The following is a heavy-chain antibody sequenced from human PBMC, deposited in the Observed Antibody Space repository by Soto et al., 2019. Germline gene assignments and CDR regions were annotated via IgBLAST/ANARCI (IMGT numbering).Heavy chain of an antibody. D-gene: IGHD3-10*01. CDR2: INHSGST. Sequence: SETLSLTCAVYGGSFSGYYWSWIRQPPGKGLEWIGEINHSGSTNYNPSLKSRVTISVDTSKNQFSLKLSSVTAADTAVYYCARGARLLWFGEHGMDVWGQGTTVTVSS. CDR1: GGSFSGYY. CDR3: ARGARLLWFGEHGMDV. V-gene: IGHV4-34*01. J-gene: IGHJ6*02.